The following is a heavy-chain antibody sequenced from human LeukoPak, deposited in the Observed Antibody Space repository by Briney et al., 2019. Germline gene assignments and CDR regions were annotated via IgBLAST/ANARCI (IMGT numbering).Heavy chain of an antibody. J-gene: IGHJ6*03. CDR2: IYTSGST. CDR3: ATGPITIFGVVTPYMDV. Sequence: SETLSLTCTVSGGSISSYYWSWIRQPAGKGLEWIGRIYTSGSTHYNPSLKSRVTISVDKSKNQFSLKLSSVTAADTAVYYCATGPITIFGVVTPYMDVWGKGTTVTVSS. CDR1: GGSISSYY. D-gene: IGHD3-3*01. V-gene: IGHV4-4*07.